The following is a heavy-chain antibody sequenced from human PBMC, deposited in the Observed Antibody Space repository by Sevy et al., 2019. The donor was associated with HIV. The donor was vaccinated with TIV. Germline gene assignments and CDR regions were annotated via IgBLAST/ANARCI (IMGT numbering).Heavy chain of an antibody. Sequence: TLSLTCTVSGGSISSYYWSWIWQPPGKGLEWIGYIYYSGSTNYNPSLKSRVTISVDTSKNQFSLKLSSVTAADTAVYYCARDGPTGVDYWGQGTLVTVSS. J-gene: IGHJ4*02. D-gene: IGHD1-1*01. CDR2: IYYSGST. CDR3: ARDGPTGVDY. CDR1: GGSISSYY. V-gene: IGHV4-59*01.